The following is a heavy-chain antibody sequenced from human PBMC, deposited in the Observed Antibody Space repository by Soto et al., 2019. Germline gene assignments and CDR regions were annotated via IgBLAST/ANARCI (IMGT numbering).Heavy chain of an antibody. D-gene: IGHD5-12*01. J-gene: IGHJ4*02. V-gene: IGHV3-21*01. Sequence: GGSLRLSCAVSGFTFSTYTMNWVGRAPGKGLEWVSSISPSSSYIYYADSVKGRFTISRDNAKNSLYLQMNSLRAEDTAVYYCARGYSGYGSSHDFWGQGALVTVSS. CDR2: ISPSSSYI. CDR3: ARGYSGYGSSHDF. CDR1: GFTFSTYT.